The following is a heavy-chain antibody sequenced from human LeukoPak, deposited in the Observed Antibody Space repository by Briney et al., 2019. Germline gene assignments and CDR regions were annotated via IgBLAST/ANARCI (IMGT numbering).Heavy chain of an antibody. CDR1: GYSISSGYF. V-gene: IGHV4-38-2*01. Sequence: PSETLSLTCAVSGYSISSGYFWGWIRQPPGKGLEWIGSIYHSGSTFYNPSLKSRVTLSLDTSKNQFSLKLSSVTAADTVVYYCAGKYYYDSGGYYYVDYWGQGTLVTVSS. CDR3: AGKYYYDSGGYYYVDY. D-gene: IGHD3-22*01. CDR2: IYHSGST. J-gene: IGHJ4*02.